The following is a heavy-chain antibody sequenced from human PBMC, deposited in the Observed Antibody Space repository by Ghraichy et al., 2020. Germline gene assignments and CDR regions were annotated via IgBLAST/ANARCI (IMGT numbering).Heavy chain of an antibody. CDR2: ISASGGNT. Sequence: GGSLRLSCAASGFTFSSHAMSWVRQAPGKGLDWLSAISASGGNTYYADSVKGRFTISRDNSKNTLYLQMNSLRAEDTAVDYCAVRIGIYYAQFAFWGQGALVTVSS. CDR3: AVRIGIYYAQFAF. D-gene: IGHD1-26*01. CDR1: GFTFSSHA. V-gene: IGHV3-23*01. J-gene: IGHJ4*02.